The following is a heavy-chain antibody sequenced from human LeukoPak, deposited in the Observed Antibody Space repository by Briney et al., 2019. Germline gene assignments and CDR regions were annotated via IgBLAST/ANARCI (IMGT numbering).Heavy chain of an antibody. CDR3: ARYYDSTGSFDY. V-gene: IGHV4-61*01. Sequence: SETLSLTCTVSGDSVSRSSYYWTWIRQPPGKGLEWIGYIYYIGSTNYNPSLRSRLTKSVDTSKNQFSLRLSSVIAADTAVYYCARYYDSTGSFDYWGQGTLVTVSS. D-gene: IGHD3-22*01. CDR2: IYYIGST. CDR1: GDSVSRSSYY. J-gene: IGHJ4*02.